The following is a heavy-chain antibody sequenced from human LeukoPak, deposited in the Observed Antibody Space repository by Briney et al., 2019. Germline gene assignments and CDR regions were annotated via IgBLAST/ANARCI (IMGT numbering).Heavy chain of an antibody. CDR3: AREGNSGYYPY. CDR2: ISYDGSEK. V-gene: IGHV3-30-3*01. J-gene: IGHJ4*02. Sequence: GGSLRLSCAASGFTFSSYPMHWVRQAPGKGLEWVAVISYDGSEKHYADPVKGRFTISGDNSKNTLYLQMNSLRAEDTAMYYCAREGNSGYYPYWGQGILVTVSS. CDR1: GFTFSSYP. D-gene: IGHD3-22*01.